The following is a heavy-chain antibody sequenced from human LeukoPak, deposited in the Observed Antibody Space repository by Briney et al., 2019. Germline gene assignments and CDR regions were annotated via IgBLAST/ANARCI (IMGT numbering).Heavy chain of an antibody. V-gene: IGHV4-34*01. CDR3: ARVPAPGGYNYYYYYMDV. D-gene: IGHD5-12*01. CDR1: GGSFSGYY. CDR2: INHSGST. J-gene: IGHJ6*03. Sequence: SETLSLTCAVYGGSFSGYYWSWIRQPPGKGLEWIGEINHSGSTNYNPSLKSRVTISVDTSKNQFSLKLSSVTAADTAVYYCARVPAPGGYNYYYYYMDVWGKGTTVTISS.